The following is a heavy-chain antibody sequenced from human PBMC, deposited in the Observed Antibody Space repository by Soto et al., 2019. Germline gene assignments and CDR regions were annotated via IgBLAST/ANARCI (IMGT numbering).Heavy chain of an antibody. Sequence: SETLSLTCSVSSASLSSSTYYWSWIRQPPGRGPEWIGSIYYSGDTYYKPSLKSRVSISIDTSRNQFSLKLTSVTAADTAVYYCARGLITGSHYSGGWYYFDSWGQGTQVTAPQ. CDR2: IYYSGDT. CDR1: SASLSSSTYY. J-gene: IGHJ4*02. V-gene: IGHV4-39*01. D-gene: IGHD6-19*01. CDR3: ARGLITGSHYSGGWYYFDS.